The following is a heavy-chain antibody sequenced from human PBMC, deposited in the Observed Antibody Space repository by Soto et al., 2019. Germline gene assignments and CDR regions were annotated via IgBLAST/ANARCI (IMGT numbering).Heavy chain of an antibody. CDR2: INNDGSRT. J-gene: IGHJ3*02. D-gene: IGHD3-3*01. Sequence: EVQLVESGGGLVHPGESLRLYCAASGFTLSRYWMHWVRQAPGEGLVWVSRINNDGSRTTYADSVRGRFTISRDNAKNTLYLQLNSLRGEETAVYYWARALGGVSSLGVAVNAFDIWGQGTRVTVSS. CDR3: ARALGGVSSLGVAVNAFDI. CDR1: GFTLSRYW. V-gene: IGHV3-74*01.